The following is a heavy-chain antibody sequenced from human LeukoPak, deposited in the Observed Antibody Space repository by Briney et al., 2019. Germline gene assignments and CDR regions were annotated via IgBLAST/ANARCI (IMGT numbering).Heavy chain of an antibody. CDR2: VSWNSDHT. V-gene: IGHV3-43*01. D-gene: IGHD1-26*01. CDR3: AKDFQGIVGATQIDF. J-gene: IGHJ4*02. Sequence: GGSLRLSCAASGFKFDDYTMHWVRLPAGKGLEWVSLVSWNSDHTSYADSVKGRFTISRDNSKNSLYLEMSSLRIEDTAFYYCAKDFQGIVGATQIDFWGQGTLVTVSS. CDR1: GFKFDDYT.